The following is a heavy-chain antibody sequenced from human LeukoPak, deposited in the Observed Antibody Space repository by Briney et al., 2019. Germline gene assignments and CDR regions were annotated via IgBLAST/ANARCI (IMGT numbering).Heavy chain of an antibody. CDR2: ISWNSGSI. J-gene: IGHJ4*02. V-gene: IGHV3-9*01. CDR1: GLTFDDYA. Sequence: GGSLRLSCAASGLTFDDYAMHWVRQAPGKGLEWVSGISWNSGSIGYADSVKGRLTISRDNAKNSLYLQMNSLRAEDTALYYCAKDMGITMVRGVIGFDYWGQGTLVTVSS. D-gene: IGHD3-10*01. CDR3: AKDMGITMVRGVIGFDY.